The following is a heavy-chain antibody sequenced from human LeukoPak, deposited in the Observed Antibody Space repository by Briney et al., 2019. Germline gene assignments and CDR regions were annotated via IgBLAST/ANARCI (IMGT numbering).Heavy chain of an antibody. J-gene: IGHJ4*02. V-gene: IGHV4-34*01. CDR1: GGSFSGYY. D-gene: IGHD3-10*01. CDR3: ARAKAQDVLLWFGELLYYFDY. Sequence: PSETLSLTCAVYGGSFSGYYWSWIRQPPGKGLEWIGEINHSGSTNYNPSLKSRVTISADTSKNQFSLKLSSVTAADTAVYYCARAKAQDVLLWFGELLYYFDYWGQGTLVTVSS. CDR2: INHSGST.